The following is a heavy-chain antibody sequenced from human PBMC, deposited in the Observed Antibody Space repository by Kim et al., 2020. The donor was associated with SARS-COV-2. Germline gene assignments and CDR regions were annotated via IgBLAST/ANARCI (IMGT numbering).Heavy chain of an antibody. CDR3: ARDRVAAAGYYYYGMDV. Sequence: SETLSLTCTVSGGSISSGGYYWSWIRQHPGKGLEWIGYIYYSGSTYYNPSLKSRVTISVDTSKNQFSLKLSSVTAADTAVYYCARDRVAAAGYYYYGMDVWGQGTTVTVSS. D-gene: IGHD6-13*01. V-gene: IGHV4-31*03. CDR2: IYYSGST. CDR1: GGSISSGGYY. J-gene: IGHJ6*02.